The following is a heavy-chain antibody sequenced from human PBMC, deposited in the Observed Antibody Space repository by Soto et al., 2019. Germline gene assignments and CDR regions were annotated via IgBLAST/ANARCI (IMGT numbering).Heavy chain of an antibody. V-gene: IGHV4-31*03. CDR3: AGLSRFGELWYYYYGMHV. Sequence: SETLSLTCTVSGGSISSGGYYWSWIRQHPGKGLEWIGYIYYSGSTYYNPSLKSRVTISVDTSKNQFSLKLSSVTAADTAVYYCAGLSRFGELWYYYYGMHVWGQGPTVTVS. D-gene: IGHD3-16*01. CDR2: IYYSGST. J-gene: IGHJ6*02. CDR1: GGSISSGGYY.